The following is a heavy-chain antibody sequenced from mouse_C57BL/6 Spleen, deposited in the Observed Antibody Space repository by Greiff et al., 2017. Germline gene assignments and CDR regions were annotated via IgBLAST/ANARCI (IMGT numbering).Heavy chain of an antibody. Sequence: EVQGVESGGGLVQPGGSLKLSCAASGFTFSDYGMAWVRQAPRKGPEWVAFISNLAYSIYYADTVTGRFTISSENAKNTLYLEMSSLRSEDTAMYYCARQDYYAMDYWGQGTSVTVSS. CDR2: ISNLAYSI. CDR3: ARQDYYAMDY. CDR1: GFTFSDYG. V-gene: IGHV5-15*01. J-gene: IGHJ4*01.